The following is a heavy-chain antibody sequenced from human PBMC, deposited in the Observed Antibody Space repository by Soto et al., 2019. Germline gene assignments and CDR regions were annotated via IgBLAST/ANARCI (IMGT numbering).Heavy chain of an antibody. J-gene: IGHJ6*03. CDR2: IYSGGST. D-gene: IGHD3-3*01. CDR3: ARVVLAIRFLEWLSYMDV. V-gene: IGHV3-66*01. Sequence: EVQLVESGGGLVQPGGSLRLSCAASGFTVSSNYMSWVRQAPGKGLEWVSVIYSGGSTYYADSVKGRFTISRDNSKNTPYLQMNSLRAEDTAVYYCARVVLAIRFLEWLSYMDVWGKGTTVTVSS. CDR1: GFTVSSNY.